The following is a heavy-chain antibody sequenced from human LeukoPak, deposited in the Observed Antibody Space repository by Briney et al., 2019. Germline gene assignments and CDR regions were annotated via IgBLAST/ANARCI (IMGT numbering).Heavy chain of an antibody. D-gene: IGHD1-7*01. CDR1: GFTFSSYG. Sequence: GGSLRLSCAAFGFTFSSYGMHWVRQAPGKGLEWVAFIRYDGSDKDYVDSVKGRFTISRDNSKNTLYLQMNSLRAEDTAVYYCAKDRDKGNYYFDYWGQGTLVTVSS. CDR2: IRYDGSDK. J-gene: IGHJ4*02. V-gene: IGHV3-30*02. CDR3: AKDRDKGNYYFDY.